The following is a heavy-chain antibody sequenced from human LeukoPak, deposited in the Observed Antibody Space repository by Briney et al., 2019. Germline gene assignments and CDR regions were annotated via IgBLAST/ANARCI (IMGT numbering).Heavy chain of an antibody. CDR1: GFSLTDYY. J-gene: IGHJ6*02. V-gene: IGHV3-11*01. CDR3: TRDRLPYCSSGCTMVNYYGVDV. D-gene: IGHD2-15*01. Sequence: KPGGSLRLSCAASGFSLTDYYVTWIRQVPGKGLEWVSYITATGSTTYYADSLKGRFTISRDTARSFVYLQMHSLRVDDTAVYYCTRDRLPYCSSGCTMVNYYGVDVWGQGTTVTVSS. CDR2: ITATGSTT.